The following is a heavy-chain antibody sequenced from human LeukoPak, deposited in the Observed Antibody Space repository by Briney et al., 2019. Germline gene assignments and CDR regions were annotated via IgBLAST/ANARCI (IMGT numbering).Heavy chain of an antibody. J-gene: IGHJ4*02. Sequence: GRSLRLSCAASGFTFSSYWMHWVRHAPGKGLVWVSCINSDGSSTSYADSVKGRFTISRDNAKNTLYLQMNSLRAEDTAVYYCAKDRRIVPAAIPYYFDYCGQGTLVTVSS. CDR2: INSDGSST. D-gene: IGHD2-2*01. V-gene: IGHV3-74*01. CDR1: GFTFSSYW. CDR3: AKDRRIVPAAIPYYFDY.